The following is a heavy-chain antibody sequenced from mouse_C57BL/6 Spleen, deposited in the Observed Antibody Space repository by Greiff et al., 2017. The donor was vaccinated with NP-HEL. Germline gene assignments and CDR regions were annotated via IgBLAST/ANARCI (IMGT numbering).Heavy chain of an antibody. CDR1: GYTFTDYY. J-gene: IGHJ2*01. V-gene: IGHV1-26*01. Sequence: EVQLQQSGPELVKPGASVKISCKASGYTFTDYYMNWVKQSPGKSLEWIGDINPNNGGTSYNQKFKGKATLTVDKSSSTAYMELRSLTSEDSAVYYCAVPFITTVVADYWGQGTTLTVSS. CDR3: AVPFITTVVADY. CDR2: INPNNGGT. D-gene: IGHD1-1*01.